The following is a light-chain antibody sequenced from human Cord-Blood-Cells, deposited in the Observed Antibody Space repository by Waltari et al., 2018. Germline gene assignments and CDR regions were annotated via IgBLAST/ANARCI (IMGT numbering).Light chain of an antibody. CDR1: QDISNY. Sequence: IQMTQSPSSLSSFVGDRVTITCRASQDISNYLAWYQQKPGKVPKLLIYAASTLQSGVTSRFSGSGSGTDFTLTISSLQPEDVATYYCQKYNSAPWTFGQGTKVEIK. V-gene: IGKV1-27*01. CDR3: QKYNSAPWT. CDR2: AAS. J-gene: IGKJ1*01.